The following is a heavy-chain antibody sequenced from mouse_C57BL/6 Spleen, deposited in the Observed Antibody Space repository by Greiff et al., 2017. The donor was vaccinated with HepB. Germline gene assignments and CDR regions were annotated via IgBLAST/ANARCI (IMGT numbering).Heavy chain of an antibody. D-gene: IGHD2-1*01. CDR1: GYSFTGYF. V-gene: IGHV1-20*01. CDR2: INPYNGDT. CDR3: AKGNYGDYAMDY. Sequence: EVQLQQSGPELVKPGDSVKISCKASGYSFTGYFMNWVMQSHGKSLEWIGRINPYNGDTFYNQKFKGKATLTVDKSSSTAHMELRSLTSEDSAVYYCAKGNYGDYAMDYWGQGTSVTVSS. J-gene: IGHJ4*01.